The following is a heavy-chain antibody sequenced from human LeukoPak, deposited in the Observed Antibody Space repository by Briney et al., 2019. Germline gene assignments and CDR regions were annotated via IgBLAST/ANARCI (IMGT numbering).Heavy chain of an antibody. CDR3: ARRGRRSGSYYGYFDY. J-gene: IGHJ4*02. CDR2: IYYSGST. CDR1: GGSISSYY. Sequence: PSETLSLTCTVSGGSISSYYCSWIRRPPGKGLEWIGYIYYSGSTNYNPSLKSRVTISVDTSKTQFSLKLSSVTAADAAVYYCARRGRRSGSYYGYFDYWGQGTLVTVSS. V-gene: IGHV4-59*01. D-gene: IGHD1-26*01.